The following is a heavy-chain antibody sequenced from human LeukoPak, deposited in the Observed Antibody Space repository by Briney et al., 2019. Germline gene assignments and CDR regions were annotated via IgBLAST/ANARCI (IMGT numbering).Heavy chain of an antibody. CDR2: ISHHASNQ. CDR3: ATQPCSGGSCYLGY. V-gene: IGHV3-30-3*01. CDR1: GFTFSNYA. J-gene: IGHJ4*02. Sequence: GRSLRLSCAASGFTFSNYAMHWVRQAPGKGLEWVAVISHHASNQYYADSVKGRFTISRDNSKNTLYLQMNSLRTEDTAVYYCATQPCSGGSCYLGYWGQGTLVTASS. D-gene: IGHD2-15*01.